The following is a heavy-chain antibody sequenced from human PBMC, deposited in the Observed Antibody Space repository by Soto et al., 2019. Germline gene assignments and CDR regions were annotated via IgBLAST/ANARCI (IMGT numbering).Heavy chain of an antibody. J-gene: IGHJ4*02. CDR3: AKDLFAVVAYTPPHDY. CDR2: ISYDGSNK. D-gene: IGHD5-12*01. V-gene: IGHV3-30*18. Sequence: QVQLVESGGGVVQPGRSLRLSCAASGFTFSSYGMHWVRQAPGKGLEWVAVISYDGSNKYYADSVKGRFTISRDNSKNTLYLQMNSLIAEDTAVYYCAKDLFAVVAYTPPHDYWGQGTLVTVSS. CDR1: GFTFSSYG.